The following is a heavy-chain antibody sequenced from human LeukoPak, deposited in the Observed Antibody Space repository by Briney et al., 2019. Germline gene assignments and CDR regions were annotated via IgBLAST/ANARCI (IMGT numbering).Heavy chain of an antibody. CDR3: ARVDDFWSGYSQDRVGYYYYYMDV. CDR2: INPNSGGT. J-gene: IGHJ6*03. CDR1: GYTFTGYY. V-gene: IGHV1-2*02. Sequence: ASVKVSCKASGYTFTGYYMHWVRQAPGQGLEWMGWINPNSGGTNYAQKFQGRVTMTRDMSTSTVYMELSSLRSEDTAVYYCARVDDFWSGYSQDRVGYYYYYMDVWGKGTTVTVSS. D-gene: IGHD3-3*01.